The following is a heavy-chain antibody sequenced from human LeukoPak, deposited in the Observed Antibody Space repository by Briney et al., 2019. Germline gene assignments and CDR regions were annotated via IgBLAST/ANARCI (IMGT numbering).Heavy chain of an antibody. CDR3: VRDVIR. D-gene: IGHD2-21*01. CDR1: GFTFSSYW. V-gene: IGHV3-74*01. CDR2: IKTDGRIT. Sequence: PGGSLRLSCAASGFTFSSYWMYWVRQAPGKGPVWVSSIKTDGRITNYADSVKGRFTISGDNAKNTVYLQMNSLRAEDTAVYYCVRDVIRRGQGTLVTVSS. J-gene: IGHJ4*02.